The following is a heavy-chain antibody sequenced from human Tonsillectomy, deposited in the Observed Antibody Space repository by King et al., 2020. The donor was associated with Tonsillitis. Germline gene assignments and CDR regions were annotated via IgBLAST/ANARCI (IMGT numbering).Heavy chain of an antibody. CDR2: MNPNSGNT. J-gene: IGHJ4*02. D-gene: IGHD6-19*01. V-gene: IGHV1-8*01. CDR3: ARAPVAGTAPDY. CDR1: GFPSTSYD. Sequence: QLVQSGAEVKKPGASVKVSCKASGFPSTSYDINWVRQATGQGLEWMGWMNPNSGNTDYAQKFQGRVTMTRNTSISTAYMELSSLRSEDTAVYYCARAPVAGTAPDYWGQGTLVTVSS.